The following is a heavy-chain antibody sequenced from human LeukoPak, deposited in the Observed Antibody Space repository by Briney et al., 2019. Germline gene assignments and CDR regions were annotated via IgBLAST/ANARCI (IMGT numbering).Heavy chain of an antibody. CDR1: GLTVSSNY. CDR2: INSGGRT. Sequence: GGSLRLSCEASGLTVSSNYMSWVRQAPGKGLEWVSIINSGGRTYYADSVKGRFTISSDNSNNTLYLQMNSLRAEDTAVYYCARTVYYGDKDWFDPWGQGTLVTVSS. CDR3: ARTVYYGDKDWFDP. J-gene: IGHJ5*02. D-gene: IGHD4-17*01. V-gene: IGHV3-53*01.